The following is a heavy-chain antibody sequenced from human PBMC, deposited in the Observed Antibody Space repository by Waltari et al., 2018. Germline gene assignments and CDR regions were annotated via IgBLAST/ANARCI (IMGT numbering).Heavy chain of an antibody. Sequence: EVQLVESGGGLVPPGGSLRLSCAASGFRFTDYFMHWVRQVPGKGLEWFSRINIEGTYTDYAYSVKGRFTISRDNARKMVYLQMNSLRAEDAGLYYCTFVAGPVYWGLGTPVTVSS. V-gene: IGHV3-74*01. CDR2: INIEGTYT. J-gene: IGHJ4*02. CDR3: TFVAGPVY. D-gene: IGHD3-3*02. CDR1: GFRFTDYF.